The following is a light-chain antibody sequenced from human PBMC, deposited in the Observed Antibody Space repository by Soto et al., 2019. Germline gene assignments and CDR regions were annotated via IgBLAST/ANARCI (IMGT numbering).Light chain of an antibody. V-gene: IGKV3-11*01. CDR1: PSVSSY. Sequence: EIVLTQSPATLSLSPGERATLSCRASPSVSSYLAWYPKKPGQAPRLLIYDASNRATGIPARFSGSGSGTDFTLTISILEPEDFAVYYCQQRSNWLSFGGGTKVESK. CDR2: DAS. CDR3: QQRSNWLS. J-gene: IGKJ4*01.